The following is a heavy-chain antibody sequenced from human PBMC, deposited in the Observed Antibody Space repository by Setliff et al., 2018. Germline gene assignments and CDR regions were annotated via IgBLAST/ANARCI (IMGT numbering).Heavy chain of an antibody. Sequence: ASVKVSCKASGYTFTSYAMHWVRQAPGQRLEWMGWINAGNGNTKYSQKFQGRVTITRNTSASTAYMELSSLRSEDTAVYYCARDGFEIVVVPAAIYYYYYMDVWGKGTTVTVSS. CDR3: ARDGFEIVVVPAAIYYYYYMDV. J-gene: IGHJ6*03. D-gene: IGHD2-2*01. CDR1: GYTFTSYA. CDR2: INAGNGNT. V-gene: IGHV1-3*01.